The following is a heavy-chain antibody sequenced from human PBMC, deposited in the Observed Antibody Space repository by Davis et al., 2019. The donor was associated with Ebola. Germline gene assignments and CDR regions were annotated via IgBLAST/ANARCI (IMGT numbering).Heavy chain of an antibody. D-gene: IGHD2-2*01. CDR3: ARDRYCSSTSCYLYYYYGMDV. V-gene: IGHV4-4*02. CDR2: IYHSGST. J-gene: IGHJ6*02. CDR1: GFTFSSYW. Sequence: GSLRLSCAASGFTFSSYWMSWVRQPPGKGLEWIGEIYHSGSTNYNPSLKSRVTISVDKSKNQFSLKLSSVTAADTAVYYCARDRYCSSTSCYLYYYYGMDVWGQGTAVTVSS.